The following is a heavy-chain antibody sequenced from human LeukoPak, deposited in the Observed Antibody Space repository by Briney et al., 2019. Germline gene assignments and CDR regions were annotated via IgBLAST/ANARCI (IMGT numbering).Heavy chain of an antibody. J-gene: IGHJ5*02. Sequence: GGSLRLSCAASGFTLSSRWIHWVRQAPGKGLVWVSLINGDGTSTSYADSVKGRFTISRDNAKNTVYLQMSSLRVDDTAMYYCARGLAPSGFDPWGQGTLVTVSS. CDR3: ARGLAPSGFDP. D-gene: IGHD3-10*01. CDR1: GFTLSSRW. CDR2: INGDGTST. V-gene: IGHV3-74*01.